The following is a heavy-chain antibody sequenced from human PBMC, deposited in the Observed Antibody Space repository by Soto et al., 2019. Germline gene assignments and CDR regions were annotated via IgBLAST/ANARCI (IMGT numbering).Heavy chain of an antibody. CDR2: ISSSSSTI. J-gene: IGHJ5*02. V-gene: IGHV3-48*01. Sequence: PGGSLRLSCAASGFTFSSYSMNWVRQAPGKGLEWVSYISSSSSTIYYADSVKGRFTISRDNAKNSLYLQMNSLRAEDTAVYYCARDRALYGSWFDPWGQGTLVTVSS. CDR1: GFTFSSYS. D-gene: IGHD3-10*01. CDR3: ARDRALYGSWFDP.